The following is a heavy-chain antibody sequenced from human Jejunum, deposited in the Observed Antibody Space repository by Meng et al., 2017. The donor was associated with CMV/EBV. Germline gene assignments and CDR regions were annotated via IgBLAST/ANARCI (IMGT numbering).Heavy chain of an antibody. J-gene: IGHJ4*02. V-gene: IGHV1-18*01. CDR3: ARFYCSSTSCPHVLFDY. Sequence: QVQPVEAGGEVKKPGASVKVSCEASGFIFTSYAISWVRQAPGQGLQYMGWISAYNGNTNYAQELQGRVTMTTDTSTSTAYMELRSLRFDDTAVYYCARFYCSSTSCPHVLFDYWGQGTLVTVSS. D-gene: IGHD2-2*01. CDR1: GFIFTSYA. CDR2: ISAYNGNT.